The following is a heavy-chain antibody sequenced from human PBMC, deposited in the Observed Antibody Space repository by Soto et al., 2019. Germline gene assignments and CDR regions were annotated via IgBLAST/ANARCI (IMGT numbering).Heavy chain of an antibody. CDR2: IWYDGSYK. J-gene: IGHJ3*02. D-gene: IGHD5-12*01. CDR1: GFTFSSYG. Sequence: QVPLVEFGGGMVQPGRSLRLSCAASGFTFSSYGMHWVRQAPGKGLEWVAVIWYDGSYKYYVDSVKGRFTISRDNSKNTLYLQMNSLSAEDTAVYYCARDGGRRDGYNYRAFDIWGQGTMVTVSS. V-gene: IGHV3-33*01. CDR3: ARDGGRRDGYNYRAFDI.